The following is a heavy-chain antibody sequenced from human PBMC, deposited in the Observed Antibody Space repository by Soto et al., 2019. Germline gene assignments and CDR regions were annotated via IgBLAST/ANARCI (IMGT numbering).Heavy chain of an antibody. CDR2: ISWNSGSI. CDR3: AKDRLGGYYGMDV. J-gene: IGHJ6*02. D-gene: IGHD2-15*01. V-gene: IGHV3-9*01. Sequence: GGSLRLSCAASGFTFDDYAMHWVRQAPGKGLEWVSGISWNSGSIGYADSVKGRFTISRDNAKNSLYLQMNSLRAEDTALYYCAKDRLGGYYGMDVWGQGTTVTVSS. CDR1: GFTFDDYA.